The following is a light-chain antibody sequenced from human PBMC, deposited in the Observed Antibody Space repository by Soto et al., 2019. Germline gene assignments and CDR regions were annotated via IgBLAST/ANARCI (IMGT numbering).Light chain of an antibody. J-gene: IGKJ1*01. Sequence: EIVLTQSPGTLSLSPGERATLSCRASQSVSSSYLAWYQQKPGQAPRLLIYGASSRATGIPDRFSGSGSVTDFTLTISRLEPEDFAVYYCQQYGSSFGQGTKVDIK. CDR3: QQYGSS. CDR1: QSVSSSY. V-gene: IGKV3-20*01. CDR2: GAS.